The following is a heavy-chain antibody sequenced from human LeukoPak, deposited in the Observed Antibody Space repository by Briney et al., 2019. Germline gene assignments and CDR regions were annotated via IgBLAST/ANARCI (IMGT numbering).Heavy chain of an antibody. V-gene: IGHV1-18*01. CDR1: GGTFSSYA. CDR3: ARGGPGWDSSSWYNY. J-gene: IGHJ4*02. Sequence: ASVKVSCKASGGTFSSYAISWVRQAPGQGLEWMGWISAYNGNRNYAQNLQGRVTMTTDTSTSTAYMELRSLRSDDTAVYYCARGGPGWDSSSWYNYWGQGTLVTVSS. CDR2: ISAYNGNR. D-gene: IGHD6-13*01.